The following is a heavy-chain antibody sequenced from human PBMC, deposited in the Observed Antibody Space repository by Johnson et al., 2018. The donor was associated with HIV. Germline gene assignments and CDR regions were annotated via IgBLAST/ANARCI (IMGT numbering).Heavy chain of an antibody. CDR2: IKQDGSEK. CDR3: ARGMARIAFDI. CDR1: GFTFSSYW. Sequence: VHLVESGGGLVQPGGSLRLSCAASGFTFSSYWMSWVRQAPGKGLEWVANIKQDGSEKYYVDSVKGRFTISRDNSKNTLYLQMNSLRAEDTAVYYCARGMARIAFDIWGQGTMVTVSS. D-gene: IGHD5-24*01. V-gene: IGHV3-7*02. J-gene: IGHJ3*02.